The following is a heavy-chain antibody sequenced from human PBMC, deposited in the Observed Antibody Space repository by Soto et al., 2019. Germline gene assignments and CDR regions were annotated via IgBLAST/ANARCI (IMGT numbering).Heavy chain of an antibody. J-gene: IGHJ4*02. CDR3: AHRLLGFQVRAFDY. D-gene: IGHD3-10*01. V-gene: IGHV2-5*02. CDR2: IYWDDDK. Sequence: QITLKESGPTLVKPTQPLTLTCTFSGFSLSTSGVGVGWIRQPPGKALEWLALIYWDDDKRYSPSLKSRLTIPXXTXENQLVLTMTNIDPVDTATYYCAHRLLGFQVRAFDYWGQGTLVTVSS. CDR1: GFSLSTSGVG.